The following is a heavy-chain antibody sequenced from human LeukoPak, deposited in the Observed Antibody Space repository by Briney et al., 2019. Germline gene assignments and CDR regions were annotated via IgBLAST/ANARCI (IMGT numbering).Heavy chain of an antibody. Sequence: ASVKVSCKASGYNFFSYGITWVRQAPGQGLEWMGWVSAYADNTNYVQKFQGRVTMTTDTSTSTAYMELRSLRSDDTAVYYCARDCIGCHGFDTWSQETLVTVSS. D-gene: IGHD1-26*01. V-gene: IGHV1-18*01. CDR1: GYNFFSYG. CDR3: ARDCIGCHGFDT. CDR2: VSAYADNT. J-gene: IGHJ5*02.